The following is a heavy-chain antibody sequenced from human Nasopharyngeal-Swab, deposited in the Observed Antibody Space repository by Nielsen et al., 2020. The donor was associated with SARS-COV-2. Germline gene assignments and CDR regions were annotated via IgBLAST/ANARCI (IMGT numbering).Heavy chain of an antibody. V-gene: IGHV3-30*03. Sequence: GESLKISCAASGFTFSSYGVHWVRQAPGKGLEWVAVISYDGSNKYYADSVKGRFTISRDNSKNTLYLQMNSLRAEDTAVYYCARGGGGYYDSSGYYFIDYWGQGTLVTVSS. CDR2: ISYDGSNK. D-gene: IGHD3-22*01. CDR3: ARGGGGYYDSSGYYFIDY. J-gene: IGHJ4*02. CDR1: GFTFSSYG.